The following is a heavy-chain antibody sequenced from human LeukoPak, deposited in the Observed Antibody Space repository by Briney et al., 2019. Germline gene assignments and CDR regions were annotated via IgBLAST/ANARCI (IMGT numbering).Heavy chain of an antibody. CDR2: INHSGST. CDR1: GGSFSGYY. V-gene: IGHV4-34*01. CDR3: ARRIQLWLHYFDY. Sequence: TSETLSLTCAVYGGSFSGYYWSWIRQPPGKGLEWIGEINHSGSTNYNPSLKSRVTISVDTSKNQFSLKLSSVTAADTAVYYCARRIQLWLHYFDYWGQGTLVTVSS. D-gene: IGHD5-18*01. J-gene: IGHJ4*02.